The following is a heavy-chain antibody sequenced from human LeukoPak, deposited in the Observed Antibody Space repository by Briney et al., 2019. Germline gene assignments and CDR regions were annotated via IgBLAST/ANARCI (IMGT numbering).Heavy chain of an antibody. CDR3: ARDSSSWYYYFDY. D-gene: IGHD6-13*01. CDR2: IYYSGST. Sequence: PSETLSLTCTVSGGSISSYYWSWIRQPPGKGLEWIGYIYYSGSTNYNPSLKSRVTISVDTSKNQFSLKLSSVTAADTAVYYCARDSSSWYYYFDYWGQGTLVTVSS. J-gene: IGHJ4*02. V-gene: IGHV4-59*12. CDR1: GGSISSYY.